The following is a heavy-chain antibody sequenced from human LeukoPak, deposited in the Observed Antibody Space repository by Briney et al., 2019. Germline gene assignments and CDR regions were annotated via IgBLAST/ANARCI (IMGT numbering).Heavy chain of an antibody. CDR2: INPNSGGT. D-gene: IGHD3-10*01. CDR1: GYTFTGYY. CDR3: ATNPAMVRGVWEFDY. J-gene: IGHJ4*02. Sequence: GASVKVSCKASGYTFTGYYMHWVRQAPGQGLEWMGWINPNSGGTNYAQKFQGRVTMTRDTSISTAYMELSRLRSEDTAVYYCATNPAMVRGVWEFDYWGQGTLVTVSS. V-gene: IGHV1-2*02.